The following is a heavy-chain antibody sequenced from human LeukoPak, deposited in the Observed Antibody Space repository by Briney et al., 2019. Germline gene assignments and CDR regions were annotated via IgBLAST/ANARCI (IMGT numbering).Heavy chain of an antibody. Sequence: PSETLSLTCTVSGDSISTYYWNWIRQPPGKGLEWIGYIYHSGSTNYNPSLKSRVTIPVDTSKNQFSLKLSSVTAADTAVYYCARAFSSSSFYFNYWGQGTLVTVSS. V-gene: IGHV4-59*01. CDR1: GDSISTYY. J-gene: IGHJ4*02. CDR3: ARAFSSSSFYFNY. D-gene: IGHD6-6*01. CDR2: IYHSGST.